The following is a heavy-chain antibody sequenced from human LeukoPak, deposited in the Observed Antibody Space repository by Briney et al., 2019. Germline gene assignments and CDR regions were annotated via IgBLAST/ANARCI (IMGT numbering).Heavy chain of an antibody. D-gene: IGHD1-26*01. V-gene: IGHV4-61*01. J-gene: IGHJ4*02. CDR3: ARETAERYRGSYFDY. Sequence: PSETLSLTCTVSGDSVSSGPYYWSWIRQPPGEGLEWIGWENNYNVSLKSRVIISVDRSKNQFSLTFISVTAADTAVYFCARETAERYRGSYFDYWGQGALVTVSS. CDR1: GDSVSSGPYY. CDR2: WEN.